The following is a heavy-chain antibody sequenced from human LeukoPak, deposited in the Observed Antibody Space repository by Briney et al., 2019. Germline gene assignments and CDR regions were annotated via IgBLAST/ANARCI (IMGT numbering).Heavy chain of an antibody. J-gene: IGHJ4*02. Sequence: GGSLRLSCTASGFTFGDDGWSWFRQAPGKGLEWICFIRKKAYGETTEYAASVRGRFTISRDDAKSIAYLQMNSLKTEDTALYYCARELHDYGDSNYYFDQWGQGTLVTVSS. D-gene: IGHD4-17*01. CDR3: ARELHDYGDSNYYFDQ. V-gene: IGHV3-49*03. CDR2: IRKKAYGETT. CDR1: GFTFGDDG.